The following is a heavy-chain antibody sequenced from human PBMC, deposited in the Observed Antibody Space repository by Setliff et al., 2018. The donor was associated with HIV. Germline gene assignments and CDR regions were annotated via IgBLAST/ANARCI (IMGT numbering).Heavy chain of an antibody. CDR3: ATSPGTYSDSSASYFDY. J-gene: IGHJ4*02. CDR1: GYTFSSYW. Sequence: GESLKISCEGSGYTFSSYWIAWVRQVPGRGLEWMGIIFPRDSDTRYSRSFQGQVTISVDQSITTAYLQWSSLKASDTAMYYCATSPGTYSDSSASYFDYWGQGTLVTVSS. D-gene: IGHD6-6*01. V-gene: IGHV5-51*01. CDR2: IFPRDSDT.